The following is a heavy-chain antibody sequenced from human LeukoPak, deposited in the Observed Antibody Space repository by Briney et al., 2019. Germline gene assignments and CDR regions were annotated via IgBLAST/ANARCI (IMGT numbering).Heavy chain of an antibody. CDR2: IYYSGTT. CDR3: ARLPRYCSSTSCPFDY. Sequence: GSLRLSCAASGFTFSSYWMSWVRQALGKGLEWIGSIYYSGTTYYNPSLKSRVTISVDTSKTQFSLKLSSVTAADTAVYYCARLPRYCSSTSCPFDYWGQGTLVTVSS. D-gene: IGHD2-2*01. V-gene: IGHV4-39*01. CDR1: GFTFSSYW. J-gene: IGHJ4*02.